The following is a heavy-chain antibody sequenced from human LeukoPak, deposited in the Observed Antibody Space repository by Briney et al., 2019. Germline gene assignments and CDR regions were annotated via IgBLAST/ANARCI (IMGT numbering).Heavy chain of an antibody. CDR1: VGSISSYY. D-gene: IGHD2-21*02. Sequence: SETLSLTCTVSVGSISSYYLSWIRQPPGKGLEWIGYIYYSGSTNYNPSLKSRVTISVDTSKNQFSLKLSSVTVADTAVYYCARVCGGDCLGAFDIWGQGTMVTVSS. V-gene: IGHV4-59*01. CDR3: ARVCGGDCLGAFDI. CDR2: IYYSGST. J-gene: IGHJ3*02.